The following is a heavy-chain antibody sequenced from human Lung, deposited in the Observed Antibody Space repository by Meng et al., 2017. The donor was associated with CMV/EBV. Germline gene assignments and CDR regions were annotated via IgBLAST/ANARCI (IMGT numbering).Heavy chain of an antibody. J-gene: IGHJ4*02. CDR2: VYFTGRA. CDR3: AKRGAGSVEITIVRYGEFDY. Sequence: SETXSLXXIVSGGSISTGAYYWGWIRQSPGKALEWIGSVYFTGRADYSPSLKNRVTISVDTSRNQFSLNLHSVTAADAALSYCAKRGAGSVEITIVRYGEFDYWGQGAXVTVSS. D-gene: IGHD3-10*01. V-gene: IGHV4-39*01. CDR1: GGSISTGAYY.